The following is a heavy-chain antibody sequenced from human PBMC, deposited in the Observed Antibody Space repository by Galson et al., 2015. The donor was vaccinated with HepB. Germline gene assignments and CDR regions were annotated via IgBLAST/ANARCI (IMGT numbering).Heavy chain of an antibody. CDR2: INHSGST. CDR3: ARGRRGPPYAPYSSGWRDLNWFDP. V-gene: IGHV4-34*01. J-gene: IGHJ5*02. D-gene: IGHD6-19*01. Sequence: RQPPGKGLEWIGEINHSGSTNYNPSLKSRVTISVDTSKNQFSLKLSSVTAADTAVYYCARGRRGPPYAPYSSGWRDLNWFDPWGQGTLVTVSS.